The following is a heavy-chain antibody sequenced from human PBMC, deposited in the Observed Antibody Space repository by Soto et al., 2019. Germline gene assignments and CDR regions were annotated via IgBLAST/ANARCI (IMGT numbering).Heavy chain of an antibody. V-gene: IGHV1-46*03. CDR1: GYTFTSYY. D-gene: IGHD3-16*01. J-gene: IGHJ6*03. Sequence: ASVKVSCKASGYTFTSYYMHWVRQAPGQGLEWMGIINPSGGSTSYAQKFQGRVTMTRDTSTSTVYMELSSLRSEDTAVYYCARDWGSKYVPMDVWGKGTTVTVS. CDR3: ARDWGSKYVPMDV. CDR2: INPSGGST.